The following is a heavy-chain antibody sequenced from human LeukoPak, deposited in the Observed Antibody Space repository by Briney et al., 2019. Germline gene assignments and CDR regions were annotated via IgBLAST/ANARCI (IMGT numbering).Heavy chain of an antibody. Sequence: GRSLRLSCAASGFTFSSYGMHWVRQAPGKVLEWVAVISYDGSNKYYADSVKGRFTISRDNSKNTLYLQMNSLRAEDTAVYYCAKDRGYSGSCMDYWGQGTLVTVSS. CDR1: GFTFSSYG. CDR3: AKDRGYSGSCMDY. D-gene: IGHD5-12*01. CDR2: ISYDGSNK. J-gene: IGHJ4*02. V-gene: IGHV3-30*18.